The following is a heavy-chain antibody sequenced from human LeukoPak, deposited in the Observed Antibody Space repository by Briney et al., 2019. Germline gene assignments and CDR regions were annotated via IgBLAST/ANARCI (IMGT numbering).Heavy chain of an antibody. D-gene: IGHD3-9*01. CDR1: GFTFSRYS. J-gene: IGHJ4*02. V-gene: IGHV3-21*01. CDR2: ISNTGSYI. Sequence: GGSLRLSCAASGFTFSRYSMNWVRQAPGKGLEWVSSISNTGSYISYAEFVKGRFTISRDNAKNSVFLQMNSLRAEDTAVYYCASGYNILTGYHKIDYWGQGTLVTVSS. CDR3: ASGYNILTGYHKIDY.